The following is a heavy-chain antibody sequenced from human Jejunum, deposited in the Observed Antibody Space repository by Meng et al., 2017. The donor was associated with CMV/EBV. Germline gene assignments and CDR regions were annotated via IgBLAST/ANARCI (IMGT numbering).Heavy chain of an antibody. J-gene: IGHJ4*02. Sequence: GDTFTGYNLHWVRQAPGQGLEWLGWINPESGDTDYAQKFQGRVTMTRDTSITTAYMELSRLTSDDTAVYYCARPSGRYIYYFDYWGQGTLVTVSS. V-gene: IGHV1-2*02. CDR3: ARPSGRYIYYFDY. CDR2: INPESGDT. D-gene: IGHD1-26*01. CDR1: GDTFTGYN.